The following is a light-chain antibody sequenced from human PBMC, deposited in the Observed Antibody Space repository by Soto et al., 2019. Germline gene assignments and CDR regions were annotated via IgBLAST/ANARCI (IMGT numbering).Light chain of an antibody. CDR3: LQHSSYPFT. CDR2: AAS. J-gene: IGKJ3*01. CDR1: QGIGNY. V-gene: IGKV1-17*01. Sequence: DIQMTQSPPSLSASVGDRVTITCRASQGIGNYLGWYQQKPGKAPKRLIYAASSLQGGVPSRFSGSGSGTEFTLTISSLQPEDFAADYYLQHSSYPFTFGPGTKVDIK.